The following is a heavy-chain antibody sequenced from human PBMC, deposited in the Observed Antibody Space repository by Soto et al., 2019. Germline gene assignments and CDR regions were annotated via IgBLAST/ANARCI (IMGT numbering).Heavy chain of an antibody. Sequence: EVQLVESGGGSVQPGGSLRLSCAASAFTFSRYWMHCVRQAPGKGLVWVSRINSYGSSTDYADSVKGRFTISRDNAKSTLSVQMNSLRVEDTAVYYCARGWIGDLNDAFDIWGQGTMVTVSS. CDR1: AFTFSRYW. CDR2: INSYGSST. CDR3: ARGWIGDLNDAFDI. V-gene: IGHV3-74*01. D-gene: IGHD2-2*03. J-gene: IGHJ3*02.